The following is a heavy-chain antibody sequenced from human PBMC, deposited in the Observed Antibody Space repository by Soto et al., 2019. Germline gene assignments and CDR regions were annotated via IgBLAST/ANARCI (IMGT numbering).Heavy chain of an antibody. CDR3: ARGRGWRDN. D-gene: IGHD6-19*01. V-gene: IGHV1-8*01. CDR2: MDPKSGYT. CDR1: GYTFTSYD. J-gene: IGHJ4*02. Sequence: GASVKVSCKASGYTFTSYDINWARQAAGHGLEWMGWMDPKSGYTDYAQKFQGRVTMTRNTSISTAYMELSSLRSEDTAVYYCARGRGWRDNWGQGTLVTVSS.